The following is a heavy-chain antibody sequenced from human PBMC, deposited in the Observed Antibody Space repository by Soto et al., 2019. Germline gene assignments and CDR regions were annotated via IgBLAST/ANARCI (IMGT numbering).Heavy chain of an antibody. V-gene: IGHV3-7*01. CDR3: AKRLNGVTALDY. Sequence: EVQLVESGGGLVQPGGSLRLSCVAAGITLSRDWMTWVRQAPGEGLEWVASINPDGTVEHYLDSVKGRFTIYRDNTRNSLYLQANSLRAEDTAMYFCAKRLNGVTALDYWGQGSQVTVSS. CDR2: INPDGTVE. J-gene: IGHJ4*02. D-gene: IGHD2-21*02. CDR1: GITLSRDW.